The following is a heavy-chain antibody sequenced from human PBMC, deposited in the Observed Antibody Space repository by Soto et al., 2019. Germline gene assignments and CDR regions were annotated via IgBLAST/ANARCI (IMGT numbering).Heavy chain of an antibody. CDR3: AREGVAPYYYYGMDI. J-gene: IGHJ6*02. Sequence: GASVKVSCKAYGYTFTRSGISWARQAPGQGPEWMGWISSYNGDTNYAQTFQGRVTMTTDTPTSTAYMELRSLRSDDTAVYYCAREGVAPYYYYGMDIWGQGTPVTSP. CDR1: GYTFTRSG. CDR2: ISSYNGDT. D-gene: IGHD5-12*01. V-gene: IGHV1-18*01.